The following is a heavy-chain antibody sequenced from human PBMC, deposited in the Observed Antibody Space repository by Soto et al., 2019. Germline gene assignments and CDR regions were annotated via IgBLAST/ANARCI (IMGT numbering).Heavy chain of an antibody. J-gene: IGHJ4*02. Sequence: GESLRLSCAASGFTFSSYGIHWVRQAPGKGLEWVAVISYDGGNKHYADSVQGRFSISRDNSKNTLYLQMNSLRAEDTAVYYCAKDTYYFDSSGYYVFDSWGQGTLVTVSS. D-gene: IGHD3-22*01. CDR3: AKDTYYFDSSGYYVFDS. CDR2: ISYDGGNK. CDR1: GFTFSSYG. V-gene: IGHV3-30*18.